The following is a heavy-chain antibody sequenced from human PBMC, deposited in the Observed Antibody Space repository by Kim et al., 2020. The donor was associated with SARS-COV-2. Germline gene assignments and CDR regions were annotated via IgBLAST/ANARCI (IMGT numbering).Heavy chain of an antibody. CDR3: AKDIGYSSGGFDY. D-gene: IGHD5-18*01. V-gene: IGHV3-9*01. CDR2: ISWNSGSI. Sequence: GGSLRLSCAASGFTFDDYAMHWVRQAPGKGLEWVSGISWNSGSIGYADSVKGRFTISRDNAKNPLYLQMNSLRAEDTALYYCAKDIGYSSGGFDYWGQGTLVTVSS. J-gene: IGHJ4*02. CDR1: GFTFDDYA.